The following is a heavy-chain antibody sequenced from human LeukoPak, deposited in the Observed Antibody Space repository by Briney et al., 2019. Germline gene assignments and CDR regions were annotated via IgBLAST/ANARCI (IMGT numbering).Heavy chain of an antibody. CDR1: GGSFSGYY. V-gene: IGHV4-34*01. J-gene: IGHJ5*02. CDR2: INHSGST. D-gene: IGHD1-26*01. Sequence: SETLSLTCAVYGGSFSGYYWSWIRQPPGKGLEWIGEINHSGSTNYNPSLKSRVTISVDTSKNQFSLKLSSVTAADTAVYYCARDRGGYQGHPGWFDPWGQGTLVTVSS. CDR3: ARDRGGYQGHPGWFDP.